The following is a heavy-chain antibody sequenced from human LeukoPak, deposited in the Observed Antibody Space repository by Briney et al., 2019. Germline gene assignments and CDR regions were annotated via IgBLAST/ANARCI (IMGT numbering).Heavy chain of an antibody. V-gene: IGHV4-30-2*01. CDR3: ARDYRYYDYVWGSYRYTGLDY. Sequence: SGTLSLTCAVSGGSISSGGYSWSWIRQPPGKGLEWIGYIYHSGSTYYNPSLKSRVTISVDRSKNQFSLKLSSVTAADTAVYYCARDYRYYDYVWGSYRYTGLDYWGQGTLVTVSS. CDR2: IYHSGST. CDR1: GGSISSGGYS. J-gene: IGHJ4*02. D-gene: IGHD3-16*02.